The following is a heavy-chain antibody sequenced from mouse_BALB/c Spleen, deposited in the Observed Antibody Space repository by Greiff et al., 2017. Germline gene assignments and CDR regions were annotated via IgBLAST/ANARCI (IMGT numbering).Heavy chain of an antibody. CDR3: AIYSPYFDY. Sequence: QVHVKQSGAELAKPGASVKMSCKASGYTFTSYWMHWVKQRPGQGLEWIGYINPSTGYTEYNQKFKDKATLTADKSSSTAYMQLSSLTSEDSAVYYCAIYSPYFDYWGQGTTLTVSS. CDR2: INPSTGYT. J-gene: IGHJ2*01. D-gene: IGHD1-1*01. CDR1: GYTFTSYW. V-gene: IGHV1-7*01.